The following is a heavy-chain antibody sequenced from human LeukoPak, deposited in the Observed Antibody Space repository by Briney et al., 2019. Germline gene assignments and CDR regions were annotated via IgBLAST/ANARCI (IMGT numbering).Heavy chain of an antibody. Sequence: SVKVSCKASGGTFSSYAISWVRQAPGQGLEWMGGIIPIFGTANYAQKFQGRVTITADKSTSTAYMELSSLRSEDTAVYYCARDLTTVTGNRGNSWGQGTMVTVSS. CDR1: GGTFSSYA. CDR3: ARDLTTVTGNRGNS. V-gene: IGHV1-69*06. CDR2: IIPIFGTA. D-gene: IGHD4-17*01. J-gene: IGHJ3*02.